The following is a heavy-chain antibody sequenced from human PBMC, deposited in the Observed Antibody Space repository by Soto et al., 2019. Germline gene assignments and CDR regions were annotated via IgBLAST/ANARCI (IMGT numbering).Heavy chain of an antibody. CDR2: IYYSGST. CDR3: VRHALPLLWFGENRRSASFPYYYYYMDV. D-gene: IGHD3-10*01. V-gene: IGHV4-39*01. Sequence: SETLSLTCTVSGGSISGSSYYWGWIRQPPGKGLEWIGSIYYSGSTYYNPSLKSQVTIFADTSKKQFSLNLSSVSASDTAVYYCVRHALPLLWFGENRRSASFPYYYYYMDVWGKGTTVTVSS. J-gene: IGHJ6*03. CDR1: GGSISGSSYY.